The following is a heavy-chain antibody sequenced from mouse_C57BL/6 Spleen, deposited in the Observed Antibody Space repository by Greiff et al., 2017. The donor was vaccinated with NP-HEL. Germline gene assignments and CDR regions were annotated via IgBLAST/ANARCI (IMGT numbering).Heavy chain of an antibody. CDR2: ISNLAYSI. Sequence: DVMLVESGGGLVQPGGSLKLSCAASGFTFSDYGMAWVRQAPRKGPEWVAFISNLAYSIYYADTVTGRFTISRENAKNTLYLEMSSLRSEDTAMYYCASSYGSSLAWFAYWGQGTLVTVSA. CDR1: GFTFSDYG. CDR3: ASSYGSSLAWFAY. D-gene: IGHD1-1*01. V-gene: IGHV5-15*01. J-gene: IGHJ3*01.